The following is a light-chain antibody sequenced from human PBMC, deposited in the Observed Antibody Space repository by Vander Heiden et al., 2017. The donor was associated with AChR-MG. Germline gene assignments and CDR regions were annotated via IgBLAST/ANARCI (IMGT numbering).Light chain of an antibody. CDR1: QSISSW. CDR2: KAS. V-gene: IGKV1-5*03. J-gene: IGKJ1*01. CDR3: QQYNTYS. Sequence: DIQMTQSPSNLSASVGDRVTITCRASQSISSWLAWYQQKPGKAPNLLIYKASSLESGVPSRFSGSGSGTEFTLTISSLQPDDFATYYVQQYNTYSFGQGTKVEVK.